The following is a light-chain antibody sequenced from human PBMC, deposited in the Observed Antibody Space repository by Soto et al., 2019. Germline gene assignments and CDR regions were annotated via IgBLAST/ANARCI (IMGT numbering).Light chain of an antibody. J-gene: IGLJ1*01. Sequence: QSALTQPASVSGSPGQSITISCTGTSSDIGDYDYVSWYQQHPGKAPKLLISEVSNRPSGVSVRFSASKSGNTASLTISGLQAEDEADYYCNSRGGSRPYYVFGTGTKLTVL. CDR3: NSRGGSRPYYV. CDR1: SSDIGDYDY. CDR2: EVS. V-gene: IGLV2-14*01.